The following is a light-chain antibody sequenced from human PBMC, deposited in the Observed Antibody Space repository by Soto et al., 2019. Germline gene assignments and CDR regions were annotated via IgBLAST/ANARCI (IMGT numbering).Light chain of an antibody. V-gene: IGLV1-40*01. CDR3: HSYDSSLSGSGV. CDR2: GNS. J-gene: IGLJ2*01. Sequence: QSVLTQPHSVSGAPGQRVTISCTGSSSNIVAGYDVHWYQQLPGTAPKLLIYGNSNRPSGVPDRFSGSKSGTSASLAITGLQAEDEADYYCHSYDSSLSGSGVFGGGTKLTVL. CDR1: SSNIVAGYD.